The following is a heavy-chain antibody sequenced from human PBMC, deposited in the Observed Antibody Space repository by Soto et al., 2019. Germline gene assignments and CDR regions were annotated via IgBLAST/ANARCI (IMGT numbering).Heavy chain of an antibody. CDR2: IFSSGST. J-gene: IGHJ4*02. Sequence: SETLSLTCTVSGGSINTFYWSWVRQPAGKGLEWIGRIFSSGSTSFNPSLESRVAMSVDTSKNQFSLKLSSVTAADTAVYYCASLSRDVWGQGTLVTVSS. V-gene: IGHV4-4*07. CDR1: GGSINTFY. CDR3: ASLSRDV.